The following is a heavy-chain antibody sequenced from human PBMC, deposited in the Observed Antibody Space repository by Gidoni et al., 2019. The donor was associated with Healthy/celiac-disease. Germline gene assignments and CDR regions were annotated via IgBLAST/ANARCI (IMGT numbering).Heavy chain of an antibody. V-gene: IGHV4-34*01. CDR3: ARDVDTAMALFDY. Sequence: QVQLQQWGAGLLKPSETLSLTCAVYGGSFSGHYWRWIRQPPGKGLEWIGEINHSGSTNYNPSLKSRVTILVDTSKNQFSLKLSSVTAADTAVYYCARDVDTAMALFDYWGQGTLVTVFS. D-gene: IGHD5-18*01. J-gene: IGHJ4*02. CDR1: GGSFSGHY. CDR2: INHSGST.